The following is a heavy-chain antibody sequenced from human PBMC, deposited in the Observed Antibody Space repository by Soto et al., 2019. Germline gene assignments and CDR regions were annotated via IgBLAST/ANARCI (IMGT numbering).Heavy chain of an antibody. Sequence: QVQLVQSGAEVKKPGSSVKVSCKASGGTFSSYTISWVRQAPGQGLEWMGRIIPILGIANYAQKFQGRVAITAAKSTSTAYMMLSSMRSEDTAVYYCARGQYDILTGYYRYYYYYGMDVWGQGTTVTVSS. D-gene: IGHD3-9*01. V-gene: IGHV1-69*02. J-gene: IGHJ6*02. CDR2: IIPILGIA. CDR1: GGTFSSYT. CDR3: ARGQYDILTGYYRYYYYYGMDV.